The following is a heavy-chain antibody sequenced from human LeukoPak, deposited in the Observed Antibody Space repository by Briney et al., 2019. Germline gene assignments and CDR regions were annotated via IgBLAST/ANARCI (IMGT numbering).Heavy chain of an antibody. D-gene: IGHD4-23*01. Sequence: SETLSLTCAVYGGSFNGYYWSWIRQPPGKGLEWIGEINHSGSTNYSPSLKSRVTISVDTSKNQFSLKLSSVTAADTAVYYCARSGGYGGNNAFDIWGQGTMVTVSS. J-gene: IGHJ3*02. CDR3: ARSGGYGGNNAFDI. CDR2: INHSGST. CDR1: GGSFNGYY. V-gene: IGHV4-34*01.